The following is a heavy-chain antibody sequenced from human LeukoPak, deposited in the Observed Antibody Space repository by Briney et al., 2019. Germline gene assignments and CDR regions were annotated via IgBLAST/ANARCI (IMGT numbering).Heavy chain of an antibody. V-gene: IGHV3-23*01. J-gene: IGHJ4*02. D-gene: IGHD1-14*01. CDR2: ISNSGGTT. Sequence: QTGGSLRLSCAASGFTFSSYAMSWVRQAPGKGLEWVSTISNSGGTTYYADSVKGRFTISRDDSENTLYLQMNSLRAEDTAVYYCAKATGYLLWGQGTLVTVSS. CDR3: AKATGYLL. CDR1: GFTFSSYA.